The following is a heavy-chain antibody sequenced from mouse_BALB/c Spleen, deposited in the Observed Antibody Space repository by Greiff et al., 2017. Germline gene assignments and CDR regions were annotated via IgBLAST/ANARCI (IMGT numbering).Heavy chain of an antibody. V-gene: IGHV1-5*01. Sequence: VQLQQSGTVLARPGASVKMSCKASGYTFTSYWMHWVKQRPGQGLEWIGAIYPGNSDTSYNQKFKGKAKLTAVTSTSTAYMELSSLTNEDSAVYYCTYYGSHWYFDVWGAGTTVTVSS. CDR3: TYYGSHWYFDV. J-gene: IGHJ1*01. D-gene: IGHD1-2*01. CDR2: IYPGNSDT. CDR1: GYTFTSYW.